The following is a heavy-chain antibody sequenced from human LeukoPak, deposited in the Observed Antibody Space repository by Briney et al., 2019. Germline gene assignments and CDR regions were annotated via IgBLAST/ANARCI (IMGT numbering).Heavy chain of an antibody. Sequence: GGSLRLSCAASGFTFSSYGMHWVRQAPGKGLEWVAFIRYDGSNKYYADSVKGRFTISRDSAKNSVFLQMNSLRAEDTAVYHCARPYGSGWSGLEHWGRGTLVTVSS. V-gene: IGHV3-30*02. CDR3: ARPYGSGWSGLEH. J-gene: IGHJ4*02. CDR2: IRYDGSNK. CDR1: GFTFSSYG. D-gene: IGHD6-19*01.